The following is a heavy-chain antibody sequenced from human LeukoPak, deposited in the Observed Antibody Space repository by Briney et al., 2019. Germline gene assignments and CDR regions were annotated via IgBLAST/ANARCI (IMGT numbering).Heavy chain of an antibody. CDR2: INHSGST. V-gene: IGHV4-34*01. CDR1: GGSFSCYY. CDR3: ARTGHCSGGSCYSSDY. J-gene: IGHJ4*02. Sequence: SAALSLTFAVYGGSFSCYYWSWIRPPPGKGLEWIGGINHSGSTNYNPSLKSRVTMSVDTSKNQFSLKLSSVTAADTAVYYCARTGHCSGGSCYSSDYWGQGTLVTVSS. D-gene: IGHD2-15*01.